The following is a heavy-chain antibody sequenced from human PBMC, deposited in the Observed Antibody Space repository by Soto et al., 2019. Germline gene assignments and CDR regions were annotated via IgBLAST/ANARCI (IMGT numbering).Heavy chain of an antibody. Sequence: GGSLRLSCAASGFTFSSYAMSWVRQAPGKGLEWVSVISNSGGSTYNADSVKGRFTMSRDNSKNTLYLQMNGLRVEDTAVYYCARGLYDGSGYPDYWGQGTLVTVSS. CDR2: ISNSGGST. CDR3: ARGLYDGSGYPDY. CDR1: GFTFSSYA. D-gene: IGHD3-22*01. V-gene: IGHV3-23*01. J-gene: IGHJ4*02.